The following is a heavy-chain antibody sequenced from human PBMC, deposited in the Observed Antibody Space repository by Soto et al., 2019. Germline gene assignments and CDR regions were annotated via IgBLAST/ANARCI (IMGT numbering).Heavy chain of an antibody. CDR3: ARGPLFDY. Sequence: SETLSLTCTVSSSSVSTGTNYWSWIRQPPGKGLGWIGSIYYGGRTSYNPSLKSRVTISVDTSKNQFSLKLNSVTAADTAVYYCARGPLFDYWGQGALVTVSS. CDR2: IYYGGRT. V-gene: IGHV4-61*01. CDR1: SSSVSTGTNY. J-gene: IGHJ4*02.